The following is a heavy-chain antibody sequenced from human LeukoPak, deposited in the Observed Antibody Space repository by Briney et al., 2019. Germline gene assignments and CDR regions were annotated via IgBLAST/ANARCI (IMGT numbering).Heavy chain of an antibody. CDR2: ISSSSSYI. V-gene: IGHV3-21*01. Sequence: GGSLRLSCAASGFTFSSYSMNWVRQAPGKGLEWVSSISSSSSYIYYADSVKGRFTISRDNAKNSLYLQMNSLRAEDTAVYYCARERINSSSWYTYYYYMDVWGKGTTVTVSS. CDR3: ARERINSSSWYTYYYYMDV. D-gene: IGHD6-13*01. J-gene: IGHJ6*03. CDR1: GFTFSSYS.